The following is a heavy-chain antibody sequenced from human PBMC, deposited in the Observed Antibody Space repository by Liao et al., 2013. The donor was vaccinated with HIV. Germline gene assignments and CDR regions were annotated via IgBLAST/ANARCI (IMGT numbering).Heavy chain of an antibody. CDR3: ARSERWTLSSGDV. Sequence: QVQLQQWGAGLLKPSETLSLTCAVYGGSFSGYYWSWIRQPPGKGLEWIGEINHSGSTYYNPSLKSRVTISVDTSKNQFSLKLNSVTAADTAIYYCARSERWTLSSGDVWGQRDHGHRLL. D-gene: IGHD3-10*01. CDR2: INHSGST. J-gene: IGHJ6*01. CDR1: GGSFSGYY. V-gene: IGHV4-34*01.